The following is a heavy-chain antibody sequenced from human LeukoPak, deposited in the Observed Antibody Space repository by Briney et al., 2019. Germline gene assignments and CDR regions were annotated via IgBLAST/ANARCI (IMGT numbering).Heavy chain of an antibody. V-gene: IGHV1-18*01. J-gene: IGHJ4*02. CDR3: AREGGTYYDFWSGLNTPFDY. D-gene: IGHD3-3*01. CDR1: GYTFTSYG. CDR2: ISAYNGNT. Sequence: ASVKVSCKASGYTFTSYGISWVRQAPGQGLEWMGWISAYNGNTNYAQKLQGRVTMTTDTSTSTAYMELRSLRSDDTAVYYCAREGGTYYDFWSGLNTPFDYWGQGTLVTVSS.